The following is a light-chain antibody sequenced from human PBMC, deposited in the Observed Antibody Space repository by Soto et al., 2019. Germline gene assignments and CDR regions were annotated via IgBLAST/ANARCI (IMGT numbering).Light chain of an antibody. CDR3: QSYDSSLSGFLV. Sequence: QSVLTQPPSVSGAPGQRVTISCTGSSSNIGAGYDVHWYQQLPGTAPKLLIYGNSNRPSGVPDRFSGSKSGTSASLANTGLQAEDEADYYCQSYDSSLSGFLVFGGGTKLTVL. CDR2: GNS. CDR1: SSNIGAGYD. J-gene: IGLJ2*01. V-gene: IGLV1-40*01.